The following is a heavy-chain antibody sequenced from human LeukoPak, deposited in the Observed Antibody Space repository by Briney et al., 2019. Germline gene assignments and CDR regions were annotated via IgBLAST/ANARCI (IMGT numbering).Heavy chain of an antibody. V-gene: IGHV4-59*03. CDR1: GGSISNHY. D-gene: IGHD6-6*01. CDR3: VGGKYSSSYFDY. Sequence: SETLSLTCSVSGGSISNHYWSWIRQSPEKGLEWIGYSYYKVSTNYNPSLRSRVTISVDTSKNQFSLKLSSVTAAGTAVYFCVGGKYSSSYFDYWGQGTLVTVSS. J-gene: IGHJ4*02. CDR2: SYYKVST.